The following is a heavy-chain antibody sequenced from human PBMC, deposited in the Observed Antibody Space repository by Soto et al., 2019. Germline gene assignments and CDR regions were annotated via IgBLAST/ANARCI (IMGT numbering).Heavy chain of an antibody. Sequence: EVQLLESGGGLVQPGGSLRLSCAASGFTFSSYAMSWVRQAPGKGLERVSAISGSGGSTYYADSVKGRFTISRDNSKNTLYLQMNSLRAEDTAVYYCAKTPTGTPEPLLIDYWGQGTLVTVSS. CDR2: ISGSGGST. CDR3: AKTPTGTPEPLLIDY. V-gene: IGHV3-23*01. CDR1: GFTFSSYA. D-gene: IGHD1-1*01. J-gene: IGHJ4*02.